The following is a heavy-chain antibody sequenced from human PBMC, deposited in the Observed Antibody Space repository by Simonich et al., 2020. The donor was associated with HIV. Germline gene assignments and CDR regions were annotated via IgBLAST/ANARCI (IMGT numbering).Heavy chain of an antibody. CDR2: INQSEST. CDR1: GGPFSGYY. CDR3: ARIGPDYYRGYYYIDV. D-gene: IGHD3-10*01. V-gene: IGHV4-34*01. Sequence: QLQQWGAGLLKPAETLSLTCAVYGGPFSGYYWSRLRQPPGKGLGWYGEINQSESTKYNQCTKGRVSNTADTSKRQFSLKLSSVTAADTAGYYCARIGPDYYRGYYYIDVWGKGTTVTVSS. J-gene: IGHJ6*03.